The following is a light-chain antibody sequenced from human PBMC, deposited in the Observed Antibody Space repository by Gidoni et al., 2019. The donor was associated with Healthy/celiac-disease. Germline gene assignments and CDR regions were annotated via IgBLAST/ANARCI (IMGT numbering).Light chain of an antibody. CDR1: QDIINY. CDR2: DAS. Sequence: DIQMTQSPSSLSASVGDRVTIPCQASQDIINYLNWYQQKPGKAPKLLIYDASNLETGVPSRFSGSGSGTDFTFTISSLQPEDIATYYCQQYDNLPPYTFGQGTKLEIK. V-gene: IGKV1-33*01. CDR3: QQYDNLPPYT. J-gene: IGKJ2*01.